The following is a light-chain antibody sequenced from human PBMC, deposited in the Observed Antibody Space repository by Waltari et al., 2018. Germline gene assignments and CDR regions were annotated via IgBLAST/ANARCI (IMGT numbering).Light chain of an antibody. CDR3: QQYGNSPRT. Sequence: ENVLTQSPGPLYLSPGDRATVSCRASQSVSSRYLAWYQQKPGQAPRLLIYAASSRATGIPDRFSGSGSGKNFTLTISRLEPEDFAVYYCQQYGNSPRTFGQGTNLESK. CDR1: QSVSSRY. CDR2: AAS. V-gene: IGKV3-20*01. J-gene: IGKJ2*01.